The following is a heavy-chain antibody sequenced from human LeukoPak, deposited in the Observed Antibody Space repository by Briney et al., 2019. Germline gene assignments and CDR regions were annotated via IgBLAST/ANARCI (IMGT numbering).Heavy chain of an antibody. CDR3: ARHLRYCTNGVCYSSYFDY. CDR1: GYSFTSFW. D-gene: IGHD2-8*01. J-gene: IGHJ4*02. Sequence: GESLKISCKGSGYSFTSFWIGWVRQMPGKGLEWMGITYPGDSDTRYSPSFQGQVTISADKSISTAYLQWSSLKASDTAMYYCARHLRYCTNGVCYSSYFDYWGQGTPVTVSS. V-gene: IGHV5-51*01. CDR2: TYPGDSDT.